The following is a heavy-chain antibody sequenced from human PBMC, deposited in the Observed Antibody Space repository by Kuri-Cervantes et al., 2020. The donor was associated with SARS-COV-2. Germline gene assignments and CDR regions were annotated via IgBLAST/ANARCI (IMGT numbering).Heavy chain of an antibody. CDR1: GCSVSSGSYY. V-gene: IGHV4-39*01. CDR2: INYIGST. D-gene: IGHD3-22*01. Sequence: GSLRLSCNVSGCSVSSGSYYWGWIRQPPGKGLEWIANINYIGSTYSNPFLKSRLTISVDTSTNRFSLKLNSVTAADTAVYYCARIAVVISDAFDIWGQGTVVTVSS. CDR3: ARIAVVISDAFDI. J-gene: IGHJ3*02.